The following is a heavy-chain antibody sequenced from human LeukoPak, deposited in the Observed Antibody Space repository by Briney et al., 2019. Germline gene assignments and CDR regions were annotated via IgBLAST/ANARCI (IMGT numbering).Heavy chain of an antibody. Sequence: GGSLRLSCAASGFTVSSKYMNWVRQAPGKGLEWVSVIYAGGNTYYADSVKGRFTISRDNSKNMVYLQMNSPRVEDTAVYYCARGGAGNWGSLPDYWGQGTLVTVSS. CDR1: GFTVSSKY. D-gene: IGHD7-27*01. CDR2: IYAGGNT. V-gene: IGHV3-53*01. J-gene: IGHJ4*02. CDR3: ARGGAGNWGSLPDY.